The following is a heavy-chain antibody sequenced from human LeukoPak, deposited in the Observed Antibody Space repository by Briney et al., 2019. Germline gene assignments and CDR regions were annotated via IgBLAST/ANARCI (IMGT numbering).Heavy chain of an antibody. CDR1: GGSISSGGYY. CDR3: ARTEVAGTRFRDY. CDR2: IHYSGST. J-gene: IGHJ4*02. V-gene: IGHV4-31*03. Sequence: SETLSLTCTVSGGSISSGGYYWTWIRQHPGKGLEWIGYIHYSGSTYYNPSLKSRVTISVDTSKNQFSLKLSPVTAADTAVYFCARTEVAGTRFRDYWGQGTLVTVST. D-gene: IGHD6-19*01.